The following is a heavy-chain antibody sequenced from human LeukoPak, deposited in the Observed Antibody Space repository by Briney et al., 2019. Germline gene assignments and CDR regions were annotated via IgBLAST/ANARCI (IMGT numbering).Heavy chain of an antibody. CDR3: ARTGSGWYDAFDI. CDR2: IYYSGST. D-gene: IGHD6-19*01. J-gene: IGHJ3*02. Sequence: SETLSLTCTVSGGSISSYYWSWIRQPLGKGLEWIGYIYYSGSTNYNPSLKSRVTISVDTSKNQFSLKLSSVTAADTAVYYCARTGSGWYDAFDIWGQGTMVTVSS. CDR1: GGSISSYY. V-gene: IGHV4-59*08.